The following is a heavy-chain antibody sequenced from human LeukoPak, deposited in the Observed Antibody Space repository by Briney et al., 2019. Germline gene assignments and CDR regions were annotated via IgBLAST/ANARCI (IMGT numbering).Heavy chain of an antibody. V-gene: IGHV1-69*13. D-gene: IGHD3-9*01. Sequence: SVKVSCKASGGTFSSYAISWVRQAPGQGLEWMGGIIPIFGTANYAQKFQGRVTITADESTSTAYVELRSLRSDDTAVYYCARVGINYDTLTGYPQGLYYFDYWGQGTLVTVSS. J-gene: IGHJ4*02. CDR1: GGTFSSYA. CDR3: ARVGINYDTLTGYPQGLYYFDY. CDR2: IIPIFGTA.